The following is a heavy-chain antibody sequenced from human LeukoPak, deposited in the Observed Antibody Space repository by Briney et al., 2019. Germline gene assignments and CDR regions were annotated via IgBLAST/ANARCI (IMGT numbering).Heavy chain of an antibody. D-gene: IGHD3-3*01. CDR3: ARHTIFCSFINCSPFDP. V-gene: IGHV4-39*01. Sequence: PSETLSLTCTVSGGSINSALYYWAWIRQTAEQQLGWIGFVSHDGITKNSPSLGGRVSLSADTSKNAFFMEVHSVTAADSAIYYCARHTIFCSFINCSPFDPWGQGTLVTVPS. J-gene: IGHJ5*02. CDR1: GGSINSALYY. CDR2: VSHDGIT.